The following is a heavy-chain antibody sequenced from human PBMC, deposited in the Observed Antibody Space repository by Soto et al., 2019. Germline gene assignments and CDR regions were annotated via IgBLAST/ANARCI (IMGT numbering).Heavy chain of an antibody. Sequence: GGSLRLSCAASGFTVSGNYMSWVRQAPGKGLEWVSVIYSGGSTYYADSVKGRFTISRDNSKNTLYLQMNSLRAEDTAVYYCAGMNTASYYYYGMDVWGQGTTVTVSS. CDR2: IYSGGST. CDR1: GFTVSGNY. CDR3: AGMNTASYYYYGMDV. V-gene: IGHV3-53*01. J-gene: IGHJ6*02. D-gene: IGHD5-18*01.